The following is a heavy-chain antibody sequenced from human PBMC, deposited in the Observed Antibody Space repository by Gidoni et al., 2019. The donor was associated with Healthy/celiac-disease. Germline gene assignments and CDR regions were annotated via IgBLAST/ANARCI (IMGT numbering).Heavy chain of an antibody. CDR3: APSALLNDYGDHRGFDY. Sequence: EVQLLESGGGLVQPGGSLRLSCAASGFTFSRYAMSWVRQAPGKGLELVSAISGSGGSTYYADSVKGRFTISRDNSKNTLYLQMNSLRAEDTAVYYCAPSALLNDYGDHRGFDYWGQGTLVTVSS. J-gene: IGHJ4*02. CDR2: ISGSGGST. V-gene: IGHV3-23*01. D-gene: IGHD4-17*01. CDR1: GFTFSRYA.